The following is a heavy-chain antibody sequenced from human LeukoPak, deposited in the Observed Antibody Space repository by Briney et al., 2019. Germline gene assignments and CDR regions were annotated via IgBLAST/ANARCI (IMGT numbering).Heavy chain of an antibody. CDR2: IYYSGDT. D-gene: IGHD3-10*01. J-gene: IGHJ5*02. CDR1: GGSITGYS. V-gene: IGHV4-59*01. Sequence: SETLSLTCFVSGGSITGYSWSWIRQAPGKGLEWIGYIYYSGDTYYNPSLNSRLSMSVDTPKKQFSLKLESVTAADTAVYYCVRGPYGSSISNWFDPWGQGVLVTVSS. CDR3: VRGPYGSSISNWFDP.